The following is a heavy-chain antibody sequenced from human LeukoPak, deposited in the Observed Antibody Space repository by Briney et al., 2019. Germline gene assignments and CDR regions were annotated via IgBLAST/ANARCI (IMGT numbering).Heavy chain of an antibody. CDR3: VRGSGLY. CDR2: ISSSGSST. Sequence: PGGSLRLSCAGSGFTFSDNYMSWIRQAPGKGLEWISYISSSGSSTYYADSVKGRFTISRGNAKNSLYLQMNSLRAEDTAVYYCVRGSGLYWDQGTLVTVSS. CDR1: GFTFSDNY. V-gene: IGHV3-11*01. D-gene: IGHD3-10*01. J-gene: IGHJ4*02.